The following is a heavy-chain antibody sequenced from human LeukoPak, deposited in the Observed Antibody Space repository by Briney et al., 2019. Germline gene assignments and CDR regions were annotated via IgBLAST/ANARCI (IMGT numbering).Heavy chain of an antibody. D-gene: IGHD6-13*01. V-gene: IGHV4-39*01. J-gene: IGHJ4*02. Sequence: SETLSLTCIVSGGSISRSSHYWGWIRQPPGKGLEWIGSMYNSGSTYYNPSLKSRVTISVDTSKNQYSLKLSSVTATDTAVYYCARLGAAAPYYFDYWGQGTLVTVSS. CDR3: ARLGAAAPYYFDY. CDR1: GGSISRSSHY. CDR2: MYNSGST.